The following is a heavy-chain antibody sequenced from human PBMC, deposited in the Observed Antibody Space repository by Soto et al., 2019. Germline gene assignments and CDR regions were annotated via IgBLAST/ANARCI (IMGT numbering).Heavy chain of an antibody. CDR3: ARVDHSSGYYSSNFDY. D-gene: IGHD3-22*01. CDR2: IYNSGST. Sequence: SETLSLTCSVSGGSISSYYWSWIRQPPGKGLEWIGYIYNSGSTNYNPSLKSRVTISVDTSKNQFSLKLSSVTAADTAVYYCARVDHSSGYYSSNFDYWGQGTLVTVSS. V-gene: IGHV4-59*08. CDR1: GGSISSYY. J-gene: IGHJ4*02.